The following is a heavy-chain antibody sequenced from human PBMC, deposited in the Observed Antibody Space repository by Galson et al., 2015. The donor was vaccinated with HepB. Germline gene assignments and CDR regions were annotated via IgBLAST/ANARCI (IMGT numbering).Heavy chain of an antibody. CDR2: INPSGGST. J-gene: IGHJ4*02. CDR1: GYTFTSYY. Sequence: SCKASGYTFTSYYVHWVRQAPGQGLEWMGIINPSGGSTSYAQKLQGRVTMTRDTSTSTVYMELSSLRSEDTAVYYCARDLGARSTYYYDSSGYFPDYWGQGTLVTVSS. D-gene: IGHD3-22*01. CDR3: ARDLGARSTYYYDSSGYFPDY. V-gene: IGHV1-46*04.